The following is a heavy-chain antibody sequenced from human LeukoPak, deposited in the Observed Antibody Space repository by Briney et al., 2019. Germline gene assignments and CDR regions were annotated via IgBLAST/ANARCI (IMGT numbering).Heavy chain of an antibody. V-gene: IGHV5-51*01. CDR2: IYPGDSDT. CDR3: ARQIAGYCSGGSCYPDY. Sequence: GESLKISCKGSGYRFTSYWISWERQMPGKGLEWMGIIYPGDSDTRYSPSFQGQVTISADKSISTAYLQWSSLKASDIAMYYCARQIAGYCSGGSCYPDYWGQGTLVTVSS. CDR1: GYRFTSYW. D-gene: IGHD2-15*01. J-gene: IGHJ4*02.